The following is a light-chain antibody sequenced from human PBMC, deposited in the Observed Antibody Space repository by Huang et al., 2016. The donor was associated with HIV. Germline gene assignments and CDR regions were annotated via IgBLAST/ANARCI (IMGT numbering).Light chain of an antibody. V-gene: IGKV1-5*03. CDR3: QQYNGYLWT. CDR2: QDS. Sequence: DIQLTQSPSTLSASVGDRVTITCRASQGISTWLAWYQKKPGKAPTLLIYQDSNLESGVPSRFSGSGSGTEFTLTITSLQPDDFATYYCQQYNGYLWTFGQGTKVEIK. J-gene: IGKJ1*01. CDR1: QGISTW.